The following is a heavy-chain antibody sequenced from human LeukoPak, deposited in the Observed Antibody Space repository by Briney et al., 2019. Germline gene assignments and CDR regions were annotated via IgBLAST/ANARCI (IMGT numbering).Heavy chain of an antibody. D-gene: IGHD6-13*01. Sequence: KPSETLSLTCTVSGGSISSSSYYWGWIRQPPGKGLEWIGSIYYSGSTYYNPSLKSRVTISVDTSKNQFSLKLSSVTAADTAVYYCARAAGYSSSLNWFDPWGQGTLVTVSS. CDR1: GGSISSSSYY. J-gene: IGHJ5*02. CDR2: IYYSGST. CDR3: ARAAGYSSSLNWFDP. V-gene: IGHV4-39*01.